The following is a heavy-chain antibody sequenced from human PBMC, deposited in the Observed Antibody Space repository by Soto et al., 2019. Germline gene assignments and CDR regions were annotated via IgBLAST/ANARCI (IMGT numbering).Heavy chain of an antibody. J-gene: IGHJ4*02. V-gene: IGHV3-23*01. CDR1: GFSFRNYA. CDR3: ANGRATYGLLTHDY. D-gene: IGHD3-9*01. Sequence: LRLSCAASGFSFRNYAMSWVRQAPGKGLEWISTLTGSSSNTYYADSVKGRFAISRDNSRNTLYLQMHSLTAEDTAVYYCANGRATYGLLTHDYWGQGTLVTV. CDR2: LTGSSSNT.